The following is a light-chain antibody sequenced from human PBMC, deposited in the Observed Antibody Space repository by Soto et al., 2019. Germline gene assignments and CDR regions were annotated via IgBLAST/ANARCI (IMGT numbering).Light chain of an antibody. Sequence: EIVLTQSPAALSLSPGERATLSCRASQSVSTYLAWFQQKPGQAPRLLIYDASKRATGIPARFTGSGSGTDFTLTISSLEPEDFAVYYCQQRGNWPLTFGGGTRVEIK. J-gene: IGKJ4*01. V-gene: IGKV3-11*01. CDR3: QQRGNWPLT. CDR1: QSVSTY. CDR2: DAS.